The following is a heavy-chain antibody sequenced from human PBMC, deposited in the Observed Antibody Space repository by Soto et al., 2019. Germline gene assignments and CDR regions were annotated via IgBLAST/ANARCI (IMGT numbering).Heavy chain of an antibody. V-gene: IGHV3-15*01. J-gene: IGHJ6*02. Sequence: GGSLRLSCAASGFTFSNAWMSWVRQTPGKGLEWVGRIKSKTDGGTTDYAAPVKGRFTISRDDSKNTLYLQMNSLKTEDTAVYYCTSTRYYYDSSGYYYYYGMDVWGQGTTVTVSS. CDR1: GFTFSNAW. CDR2: IKSKTDGGTT. CDR3: TSTRYYYDSSGYYYYYGMDV. D-gene: IGHD3-22*01.